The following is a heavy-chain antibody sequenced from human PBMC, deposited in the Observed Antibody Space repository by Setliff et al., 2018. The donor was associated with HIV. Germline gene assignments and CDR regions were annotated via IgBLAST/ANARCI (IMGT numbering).Heavy chain of an antibody. D-gene: IGHD2-8*01. CDR2: IYYSGTT. CDR1: SGSISSSNYY. V-gene: IGHV4-39*02. Sequence: SETLSLTCTVSSGSISSSNYYWGWVRQPPGKGLEWIGTIYYSGTTHYNSSLKSRVTISLDTSKKQFSLRLNSVTAADTGVYYCARAPSCADSWCYMYYYYYYGMDVWGLGTTVTVSS. CDR3: ARAPSCADSWCYMYYYYYYGMDV. J-gene: IGHJ6*02.